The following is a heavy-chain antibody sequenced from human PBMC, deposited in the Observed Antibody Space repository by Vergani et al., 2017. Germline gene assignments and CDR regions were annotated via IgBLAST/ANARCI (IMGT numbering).Heavy chain of an antibody. J-gene: IGHJ6*02. V-gene: IGHV3-21*01. D-gene: IGHD5-12*01. CDR2: ISGRGDYI. CDR1: GFTLRACG. CDR3: VRPGGTCSGYDNILLYFYALDV. Sequence: EVQLVESGGGLVRPGGALRLSCVGSGFTLRACGMTWVRQAPGKGLEWVSSISGRGDYIYYADSVKGRFTISRDNAKSSLFLQMKSLRVEDTGLYYCVRPGGTCSGYDNILLYFYALDVWGQGTTVTVSS.